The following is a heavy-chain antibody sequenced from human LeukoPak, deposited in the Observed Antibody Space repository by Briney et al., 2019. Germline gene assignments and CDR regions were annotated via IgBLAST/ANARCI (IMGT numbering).Heavy chain of an antibody. D-gene: IGHD3-10*01. CDR3: ARGPPLRVGRGFYYMDV. V-gene: IGHV4-59*01. J-gene: IGHJ6*03. Sequence: KTSETLSLTCTVSGDSIGSYYWTWIRQSPGKGLEWIGHIYFSGATYYNPSLNSRVTISIDKSKSQFSLKLGSLTAADTAVYYCARGPPLRVGRGFYYMDVWDKGTTVTVSS. CDR1: GDSIGSYY. CDR2: IYFSGAT.